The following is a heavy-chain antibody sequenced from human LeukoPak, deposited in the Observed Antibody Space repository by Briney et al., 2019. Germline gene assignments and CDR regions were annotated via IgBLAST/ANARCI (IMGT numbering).Heavy chain of an antibody. Sequence: KPSQTLSLTCTVSGGSISSGNYYWSWMRQPAGKELEWIGRIYISGSTNYNPSLKSRVTISVDTSKNQFSLNLNSVTAADTAVYYCAKRVSGSSWEHQTIDYWGQGTLVTVSS. V-gene: IGHV4-61*02. J-gene: IGHJ4*02. CDR2: IYISGST. D-gene: IGHD6-13*01. CDR3: AKRVSGSSWEHQTIDY. CDR1: GGSISSGNYY.